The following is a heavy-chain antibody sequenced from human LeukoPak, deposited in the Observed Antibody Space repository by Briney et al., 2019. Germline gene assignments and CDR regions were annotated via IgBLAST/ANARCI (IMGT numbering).Heavy chain of an antibody. J-gene: IGHJ3*02. CDR2: IIPIFGTA. CDR1: GGTFSSYA. CDR3: ARGGGIVGASAFDI. V-gene: IGHV1-69*01. Sequence: SVKVSCKASGGTFSSYAISWVRQAPGQGLEWMGGIIPIFGTANYAQKFQGRVTITADESPSSAYMELSSPRSEDTAVYYCARGGGIVGASAFDIWGQGTMVTVSS. D-gene: IGHD1-26*01.